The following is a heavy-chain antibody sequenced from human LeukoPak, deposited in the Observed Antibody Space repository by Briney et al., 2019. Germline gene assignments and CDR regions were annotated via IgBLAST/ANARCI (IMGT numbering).Heavy chain of an antibody. CDR3: ARGGSTSCFDY. CDR2: ISYSSSTI. CDR1: GFTFTSYG. D-gene: IGHD2-2*01. Sequence: GGSLRLSCAASGFTFTSYGMNWVRQAPGKGLEWISYISYSSSTIYYADSVRGRFIISRDNAKNSLYLQMNSLRAEDTAVYYCARGGSTSCFDYWGQGTLVTVSS. V-gene: IGHV3-48*01. J-gene: IGHJ4*02.